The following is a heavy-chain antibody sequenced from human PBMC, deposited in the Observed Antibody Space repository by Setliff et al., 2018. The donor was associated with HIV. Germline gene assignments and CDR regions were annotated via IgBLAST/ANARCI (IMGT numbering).Heavy chain of an antibody. V-gene: IGHV1-18*01. J-gene: IGHJ6*03. D-gene: IGHD6-25*01. CDR3: ARWVDDNSEGSYYHYMDV. CDR1: GYTFTSYG. CDR2: ISGYNGWT. Sequence: VASVKVSCKASGYTFTSYGVSWVRQAPGQGLEWMGLISGYNGWTKYPQKFQGSVTMTTDTSTSTVYMELTSLTSDDTAVYYCARWVDDNSEGSYYHYMDVWGNGASVTVSS.